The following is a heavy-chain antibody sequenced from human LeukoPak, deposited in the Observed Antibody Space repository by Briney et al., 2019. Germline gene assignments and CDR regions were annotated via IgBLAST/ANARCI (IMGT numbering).Heavy chain of an antibody. V-gene: IGHV4-39*01. D-gene: IGHD3-10*01. CDR3: ARQGTMTRGGYWLDP. CDR2: VSHTGST. Sequence: SETLSLTCTVSGASINTSNFYWGWIRQPPGKGLESIGSVSHTGSTYSNPSLNSRVTISVDTSKNQFSLKLTSVTAAGTAVYFCARQGTMTRGGYWLDPWGQGSLVTVSS. J-gene: IGHJ5*02. CDR1: GASINTSNFY.